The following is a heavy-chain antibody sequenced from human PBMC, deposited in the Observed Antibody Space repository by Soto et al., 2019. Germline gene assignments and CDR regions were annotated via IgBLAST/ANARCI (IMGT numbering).Heavy chain of an antibody. D-gene: IGHD3-22*01. CDR2: MSYSGST. J-gene: IGHJ4*02. V-gene: IGHV4-39*01. Sequence: QLHLQESGPGLVKPSGTLSLSCTVSGASISSLAYYWGWIRQPPGKGLEWIASMSYSGSTFYNSSLKGRVTISVDTSQSQFSLKSSSVTAADTALYYCVRQMYYESSGYYYGYFDYWGQGTLVTVSS. CDR3: VRQMYYESSGYYYGYFDY. CDR1: GASISSLAYY.